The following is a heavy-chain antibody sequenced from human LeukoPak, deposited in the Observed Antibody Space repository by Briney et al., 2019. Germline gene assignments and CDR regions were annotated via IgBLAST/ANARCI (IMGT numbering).Heavy chain of an antibody. CDR3: TRAEDTKY. D-gene: IGHD2-15*01. CDR2: IRSKAYGGTT. V-gene: IGHV3-49*03. J-gene: IGHJ4*02. Sequence: GGSLRLSCTASGFTFGDYGMSWFRQAPGKGLEWVGFIRSKAYGGTTEYAASVKGRFTISRDDSKSIAYLQMNSLKTEDTAVYYCTRAEDTKYWGQGTLVTVSS. CDR1: GFTFGDYG.